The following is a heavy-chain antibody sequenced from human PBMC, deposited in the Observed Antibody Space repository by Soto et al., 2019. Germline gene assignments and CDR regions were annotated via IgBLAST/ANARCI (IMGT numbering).Heavy chain of an antibody. D-gene: IGHD1-7*01. CDR2: IYRTGST. CDR3: ASRDPGTSVDY. CDR1: GGSFTSNNW. V-gene: IGHV4-4*02. J-gene: IGHJ4*02. Sequence: ASETLSLTCAVSGGSFTSNNWWAWVRQPPGQGLEWIGEIYRTGSTNHNPSLTSRVTISLYKSEKQISLKVTSPTAADTAVYYCASRDPGTSVDYWGQGTLVTVSS.